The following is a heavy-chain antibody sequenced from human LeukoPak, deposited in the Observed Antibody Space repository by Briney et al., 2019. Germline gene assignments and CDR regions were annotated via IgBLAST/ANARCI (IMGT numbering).Heavy chain of an antibody. V-gene: IGHV3-74*01. Sequence: GGSLRLSCAASGFSFSSSWMLWVRQTPGKWLVWLSRISPDGSSTSYAASVTGRFTVSRDIARNTLSLQMNSLRAEDSAVYYCARLQGITPQPMTEGFDIWGQGTMVTVSS. CDR3: ARLQGITPQPMTEGFDI. CDR2: ISPDGSST. J-gene: IGHJ3*02. D-gene: IGHD3-16*01. CDR1: GFSFSSSW.